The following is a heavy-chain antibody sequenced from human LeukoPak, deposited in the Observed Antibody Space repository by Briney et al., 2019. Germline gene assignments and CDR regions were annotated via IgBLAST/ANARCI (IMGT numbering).Heavy chain of an antibody. CDR3: PHIEASDYVWGGYRPRRDY. D-gene: IGHD3-16*02. J-gene: IGHJ4*02. Sequence: SGPTLVNPTQTLTLTCTFSGFSLSTSGLGVGWIRQPPGKALEWLALIYWDDDKRYSTYLKSRPTITKDTYKNQVILTITNMDPVDTATYYCPHIEASDYVWGGYRPRRDYWGQGTLVTVSS. CDR1: GFSLSTSGLG. CDR2: IYWDDDK. V-gene: IGHV2-5*02.